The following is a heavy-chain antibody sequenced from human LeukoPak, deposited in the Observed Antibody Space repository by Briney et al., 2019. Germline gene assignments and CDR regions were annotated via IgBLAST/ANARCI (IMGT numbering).Heavy chain of an antibody. CDR2: INHSGST. Sequence: SETLSLTCAVYGGSFSGYYWSWIRQPPGKGLEWIGEINHSGSTNYNPSLKSRVTISVDTSKNQFSLKLSSVTAADTAVYYCARDLYAAGTLDYWGQGTLVTVSS. D-gene: IGHD6-13*01. CDR3: ARDLYAAGTLDY. V-gene: IGHV4-34*01. CDR1: GGSFSGYY. J-gene: IGHJ4*02.